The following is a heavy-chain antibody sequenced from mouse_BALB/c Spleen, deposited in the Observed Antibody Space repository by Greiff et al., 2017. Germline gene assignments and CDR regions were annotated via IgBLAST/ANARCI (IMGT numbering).Heavy chain of an antibody. J-gene: IGHJ3*01. V-gene: IGHV1-7*01. CDR2: INPSTGYT. CDR1: GYTFTSYW. Sequence: VKLMESGAELAKPGASVKMSCKASGYTFTSYWMHWVKQRPGQGLEWIGYINPSTGYTEYNQKFKDKATLTADKSSSTAYMQLSSLTSEDSAVYYCARGAFAYWGQGTLVTVSA. CDR3: ARGAFAY.